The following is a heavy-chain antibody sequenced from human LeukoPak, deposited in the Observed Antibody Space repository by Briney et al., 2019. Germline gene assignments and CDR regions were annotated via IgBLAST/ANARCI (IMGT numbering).Heavy chain of an antibody. J-gene: IGHJ5*02. V-gene: IGHV4-61*02. CDR3: ARGESLEGFDP. CDR2: IYTSGST. CDR1: GGSISSGSYY. Sequence: PSETLSLTCTVSGGSISSGSYYWRWLRQPAGKGLEWIGRIYTSGSTNYNPSLKSRVTISVDTSKNQFSLKLSSVTAADTAVYYCARGESLEGFDPWGQGTLVTVSS. D-gene: IGHD3-10*01.